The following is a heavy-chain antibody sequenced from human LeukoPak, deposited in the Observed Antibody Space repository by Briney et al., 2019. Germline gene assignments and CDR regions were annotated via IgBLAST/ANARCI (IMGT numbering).Heavy chain of an antibody. D-gene: IGHD3-10*01. CDR3: ASPYGSGDYYYYGMDV. Sequence: GGSLRLSCAASGFTFSSYAMSWVRQAPGKGLERVSAISGSGGSTYYADSVKGRFTISRDNSKNTLYLQMNSLRAEDTAVYYCASPYGSGDYYYYGMDVWGQGTTVTVSS. CDR1: GFTFSSYA. J-gene: IGHJ6*02. V-gene: IGHV3-23*01. CDR2: ISGSGGST.